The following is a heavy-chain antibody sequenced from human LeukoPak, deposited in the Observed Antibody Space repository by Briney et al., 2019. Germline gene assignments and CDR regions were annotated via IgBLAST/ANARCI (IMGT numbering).Heavy chain of an antibody. CDR3: ARGYDSSGYISQVAEYFQH. CDR1: GYTFTGYY. Sequence: ASVKVSCKSSGYTFTGYYMHWVRQAPGQGLEWMGRINPNSGGTNYAQKLQGRVTMTTDTSTSTAYMELRSLRSDDTAVYYCARGYDSSGYISQVAEYFQHWGQGTLVTVSS. V-gene: IGHV1-2*06. CDR2: INPNSGGT. J-gene: IGHJ1*01. D-gene: IGHD3-22*01.